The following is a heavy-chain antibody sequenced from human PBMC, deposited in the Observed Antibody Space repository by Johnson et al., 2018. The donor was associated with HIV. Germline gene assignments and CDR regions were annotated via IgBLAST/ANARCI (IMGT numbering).Heavy chain of an antibody. CDR2: ISGSGGST. Sequence: VQLVESGGGVVQPGRSLRLSCAASGFTFDDYAMHWVRQAPGKGLEWFSGISGSGGSTYYAYSVKGRFTISRDNAKNSLYLQMNSLRAEDTAVYYCAKESMGAFDIWGQGTMVTVSS. CDR3: AKESMGAFDI. D-gene: IGHD2-8*01. CDR1: GFTFDDYA. J-gene: IGHJ3*02. V-gene: IGHV3-9*01.